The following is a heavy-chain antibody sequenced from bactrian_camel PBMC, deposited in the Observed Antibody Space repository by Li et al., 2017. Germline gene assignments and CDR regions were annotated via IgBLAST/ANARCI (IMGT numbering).Heavy chain of an antibody. V-gene: IGHV3S1*01. CDR1: GYPYTSIC. CDR3: AANHPTWRGLGWECDGDFEY. D-gene: IGHD5*01. CDR2: IYTREGKT. J-gene: IGHJ6*01. Sequence: HVQLVESGGGSVQAGGSLRLSCAASGYPYTSICMGYFRQAPGKEREGVAAIYTREGKTYYADSVKGRFTISQDNAKNIPSLEMNSLNDEDTARYYCAANHPTWRGLGWECDGDFEYWGQGTQVTVS.